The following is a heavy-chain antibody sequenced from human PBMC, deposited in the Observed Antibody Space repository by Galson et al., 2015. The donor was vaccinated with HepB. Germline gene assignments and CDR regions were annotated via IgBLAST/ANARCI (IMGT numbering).Heavy chain of an antibody. CDR1: GFTVSSNY. Sequence: SLRLSCAASGFTVSSNYMSWVRQAPGKGLEWVSVIYSGGSTYYADSVKGGFTISRDNSKNTLYLQMNSLRAEDTAVYYCAREGYDYGSFDYWGQGTLVTVSS. V-gene: IGHV3-66*01. J-gene: IGHJ4*02. CDR2: IYSGGST. CDR3: AREGYDYGSFDY. D-gene: IGHD3-10*01.